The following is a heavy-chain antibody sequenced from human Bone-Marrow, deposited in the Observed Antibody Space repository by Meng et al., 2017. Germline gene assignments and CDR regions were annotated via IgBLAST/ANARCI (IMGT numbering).Heavy chain of an antibody. CDR1: RGPISASRFY. CDR3: AREWGTLATAADDY. V-gene: IGHV4-39*06. CDR2: LHDSGST. D-gene: IGHD6-13*01. J-gene: IGHJ4*02. Sequence: QLRECVPGGGKPLGTLAPTVHVSRGPISASRFYWGWIRQAAGKGLEWIGSLHDSGSTYYNPSLKSRVTISADTSNSQCALKLSAVTAADTAVYYCAREWGTLATAADDYWGQGTLVTVSS.